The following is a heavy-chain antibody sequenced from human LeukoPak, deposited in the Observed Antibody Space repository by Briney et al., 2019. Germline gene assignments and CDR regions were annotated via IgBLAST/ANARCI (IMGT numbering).Heavy chain of an antibody. CDR2: ISGSGGST. CDR3: AKGYCGGDCYSGAFDI. CDR1: GFTFSSYG. Sequence: PGGSLRLSCAASGFTFSSYGMSWVRQAPGKGLEWVSAISGSGGSTYYADSVKGRFTISRDNSKNTLYLQMNSLRAEDTAVYYCAKGYCGGDCYSGAFDIWGQGTMVTVSS. D-gene: IGHD2-21*02. J-gene: IGHJ3*02. V-gene: IGHV3-23*01.